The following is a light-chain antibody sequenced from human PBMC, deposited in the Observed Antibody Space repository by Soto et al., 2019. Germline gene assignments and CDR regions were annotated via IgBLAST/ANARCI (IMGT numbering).Light chain of an antibody. J-gene: IGLJ1*01. Sequence: QSALTQPASVSGSPGQSITIPCTGTSSDVGGYNYVSWYQQHPGRAPKLVIYKVSDRPSGVSSRFSASKSGNTASLTISGLQAEDEADYYCFSHRGGDSHVFGTGTKLTVL. CDR1: SSDVGGYNY. V-gene: IGLV2-14*01. CDR2: KVS. CDR3: FSHRGGDSHV.